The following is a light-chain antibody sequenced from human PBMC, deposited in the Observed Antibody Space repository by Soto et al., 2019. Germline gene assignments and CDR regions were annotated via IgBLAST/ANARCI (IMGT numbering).Light chain of an antibody. Sequence: IQMTQSPSSLSASVGDRVTITCRASQGIRNDLGWYQQKPGKAPKLLIYQASTLESGVPSRFSGRGSGTDFTLTISSLQPDDFATYYCQQYYTYPYTFGQGTRLEIK. CDR1: QGIRND. CDR3: QQYYTYPYT. J-gene: IGKJ5*01. V-gene: IGKV1-6*01. CDR2: QAS.